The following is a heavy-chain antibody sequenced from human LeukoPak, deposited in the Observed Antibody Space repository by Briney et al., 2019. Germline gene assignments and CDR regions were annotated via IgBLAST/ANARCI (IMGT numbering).Heavy chain of an antibody. CDR3: ARDGSGWYGSDY. J-gene: IGHJ4*02. CDR2: INHSGST. Sequence: SETLSLTCAVYGGSFSGYYWSWIRQPPGKGLGWIGEINHSGSTNYNPSLKSRVTISVDTSKNQFSLKLSSVTAADTAVYYCARDGSGWYGSDYWGQGTLVTVSS. V-gene: IGHV4-34*01. CDR1: GGSFSGYY. D-gene: IGHD6-19*01.